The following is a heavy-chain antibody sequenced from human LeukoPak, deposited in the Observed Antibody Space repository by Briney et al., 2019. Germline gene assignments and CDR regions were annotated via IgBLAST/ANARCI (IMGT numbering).Heavy chain of an antibody. CDR1: GSSISSYY. V-gene: IGHV4-59*01. Sequence: ASETLSLTCTVSGSSISSYYWSWIRQPPGKGLEWIGYIYYSGSTNYNPSLKSRVTISVDTSKNQFSLKLSSVTAADTAVYYCAGIGGHQIDYWGQGTLVTVSS. J-gene: IGHJ4*02. CDR2: IYYSGST. D-gene: IGHD2-15*01. CDR3: AGIGGHQIDY.